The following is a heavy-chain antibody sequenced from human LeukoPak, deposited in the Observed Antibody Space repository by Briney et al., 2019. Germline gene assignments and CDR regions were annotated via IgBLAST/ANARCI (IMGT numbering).Heavy chain of an antibody. CDR1: GFTFSCYW. CDR3: TTGYSSGWYNEGNY. D-gene: IGHD6-19*01. Sequence: QPGGSLRLSCVASGFTFSCYWMSWVRQAPGKGLEWVAKIKRDGSGQYYLDSVKGRFTISRDNAKNSLYLQMNSLRAEDTAVYFCTTGYSSGWYNEGNYWGQGTLVTVSS. V-gene: IGHV3-7*01. CDR2: IKRDGSGQ. J-gene: IGHJ4*02.